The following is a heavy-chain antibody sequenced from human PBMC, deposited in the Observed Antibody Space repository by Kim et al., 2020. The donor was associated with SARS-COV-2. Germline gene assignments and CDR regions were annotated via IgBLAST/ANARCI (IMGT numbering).Heavy chain of an antibody. CDR3: ARELPTTVTNYYYYGMDV. Sequence: GGSLRLSCAASGFTVSSNYMSWVRQAPGKGLEWVSVIYSGGSTYYADSVKGRFTISRDNSKNTLYLQMNSLRAEDTAVYYCARELPTTVTNYYYYGMDVWGQGTTVTVSS. D-gene: IGHD4-4*01. CDR1: GFTVSSNY. V-gene: IGHV3-66*01. CDR2: IYSGGST. J-gene: IGHJ6*02.